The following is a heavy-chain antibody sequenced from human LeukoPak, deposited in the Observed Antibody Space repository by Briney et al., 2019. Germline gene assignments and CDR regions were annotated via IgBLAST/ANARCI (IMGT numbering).Heavy chain of an antibody. D-gene: IGHD1-7*01. CDR1: GFTVSSNY. J-gene: IGHJ6*02. CDR2: ISGSGGST. Sequence: GGSLRLSCAASGFTVSSNYMSWVRQAPGEGLEWVSAISGSGGSTYYADSVKGRFTISRDNSKNTLYLQMNSLRAEDTAVYYCAKRGITGTTSYYGMDVWGQGTTVTVSS. CDR3: AKRGITGTTSYYGMDV. V-gene: IGHV3-23*01.